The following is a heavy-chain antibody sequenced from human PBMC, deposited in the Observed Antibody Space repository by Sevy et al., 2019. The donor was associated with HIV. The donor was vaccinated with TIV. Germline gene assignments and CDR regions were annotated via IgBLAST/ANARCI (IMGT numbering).Heavy chain of an antibody. Sequence: ASVKVSCKASGYTFSGYYIHWVRQAPGQGLEWMGRINPKSGGTNYAQKFQGRVTMTTDRSISTAYMDLSRLRSDDTAVYYCASGLEYCGSIDCPFGFWGQGTLVTVSS. J-gene: IGHJ4*02. CDR3: ASGLEYCGSIDCPFGF. D-gene: IGHD2-2*01. CDR2: INPKSGGT. V-gene: IGHV1-2*06. CDR1: GYTFSGYY.